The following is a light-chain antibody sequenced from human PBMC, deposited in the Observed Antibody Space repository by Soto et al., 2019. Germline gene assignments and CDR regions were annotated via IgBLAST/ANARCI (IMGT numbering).Light chain of an antibody. CDR2: AAS. J-gene: IGKJ2*01. CDR3: QQSYSFPYT. V-gene: IGKV1-39*01. CDR1: QTINNY. Sequence: DIQMTQSPSSLSASVGDRVVITCRASQTINNYLNWYQQKTGEAPKLLIYAASTLQRGVPSRFSGSESGTDYTLAINSLQPEDFATYFCQQSYSFPYTFGQGTNLVIK.